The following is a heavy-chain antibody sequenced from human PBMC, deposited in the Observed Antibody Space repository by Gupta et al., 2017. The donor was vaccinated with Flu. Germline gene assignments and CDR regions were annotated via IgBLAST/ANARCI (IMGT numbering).Heavy chain of an antibody. CDR1: GFTFSSYS. J-gene: IGHJ2*01. V-gene: IGHV3-21*01. D-gene: IGHD3-3*01. CDR2: ISSSSSYI. Sequence: EVQLVESGGGLVKPGGSLRLSCAASGFTFSSYSMNWVRQAPGKGLEWVSSISSSSSYIYYADSVKGRFTISRDNAKNSLYLQMNSLRAEDTAVYYCARAPTIFGVVLGETLNYWYFDLWGRGTLVTVSS. CDR3: ARAPTIFGVVLGETLNYWYFDL.